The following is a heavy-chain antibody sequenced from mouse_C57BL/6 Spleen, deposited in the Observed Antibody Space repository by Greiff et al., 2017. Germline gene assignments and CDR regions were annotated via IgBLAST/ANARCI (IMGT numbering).Heavy chain of an antibody. J-gene: IGHJ1*03. D-gene: IGHD4-1*01. CDR1: GYTFTSYW. V-gene: IGHV1-64*01. Sequence: QVQLQQPGAELVKPGASVKLSCKASGYTFTSYWMHWVKQRPGQGLEWIGMIHPNSGSTNYNEKFTSKATLTVDKSSSTAYMQLSSLTSEDSAVDYCARYSLNWDGWYFDVWGTGTTVTVSS. CDR2: IHPNSGST. CDR3: ARYSLNWDGWYFDV.